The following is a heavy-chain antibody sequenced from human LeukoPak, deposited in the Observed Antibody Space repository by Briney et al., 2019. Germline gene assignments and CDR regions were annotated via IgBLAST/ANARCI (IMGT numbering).Heavy chain of an antibody. J-gene: IGHJ4*02. CDR3: ARAQLWSDFDY. Sequence: ASVKVSCKXSGGTFSSNAISWVRQAPRQGLEWMGGIIPIFGTANYAQKFQGRVTITTDESTSTAYMELSSLRSEDTAVYYCARAQLWSDFDYWGQGTLVTVSS. D-gene: IGHD5-18*01. CDR1: GGTFSSNA. CDR2: IIPIFGTA. V-gene: IGHV1-69*05.